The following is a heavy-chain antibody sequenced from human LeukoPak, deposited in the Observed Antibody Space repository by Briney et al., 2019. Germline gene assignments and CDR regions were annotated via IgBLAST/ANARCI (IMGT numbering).Heavy chain of an antibody. J-gene: IGHJ4*02. CDR3: TRDITLTRGGRSDY. Sequence: PGGSLRLSCTASGLTFSNYAMSWVRQAPGKGLEWVSAISGSGGTTYYADSVKGRFTISRDNAKNTLYLQMNSLRAEDTAVYYCTRDITLTRGGRSDYWGQGTLVTVSA. CDR1: GLTFSNYA. D-gene: IGHD3-10*01. V-gene: IGHV3-23*01. CDR2: ISGSGGTT.